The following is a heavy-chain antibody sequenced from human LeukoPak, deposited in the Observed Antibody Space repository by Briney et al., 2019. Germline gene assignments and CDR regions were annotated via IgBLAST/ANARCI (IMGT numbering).Heavy chain of an antibody. CDR1: GGSISSAAYY. V-gene: IGHV4-31*03. Sequence: SETLSLTCTVSGGSISSAAYYWTWIRQHPGKGLEWIGYICYSGITYYNPSLRSRISISVDTSKNQFSLKLSSVTAADTAVYYCARGDNYYDSSGYFIIDYWGQGTLVTVSS. J-gene: IGHJ4*02. D-gene: IGHD3-22*01. CDR3: ARGDNYYDSSGYFIIDY. CDR2: ICYSGIT.